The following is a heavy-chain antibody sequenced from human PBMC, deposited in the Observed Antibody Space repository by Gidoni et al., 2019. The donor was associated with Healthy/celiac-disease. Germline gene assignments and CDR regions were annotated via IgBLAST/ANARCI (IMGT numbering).Heavy chain of an antibody. CDR3: ANSVVPAAMFIYYGMDV. CDR2: ISGSGGST. CDR1: GFTFSSYA. J-gene: IGHJ6*02. D-gene: IGHD2-2*01. V-gene: IGHV3-23*01. Sequence: EVQLLESGGGLVQPGGSLRLSCAASGFTFSSYAMSWVRQAPGKGLEWVSAISGSGGSTYYADSVKGRFTISRDNSKNTLYLQMNSLRAEDTAVYYCANSVVPAAMFIYYGMDVWGQGTTVTVSS.